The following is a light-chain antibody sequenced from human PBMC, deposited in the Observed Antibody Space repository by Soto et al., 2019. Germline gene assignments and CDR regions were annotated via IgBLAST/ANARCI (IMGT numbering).Light chain of an antibody. CDR1: RNDVGLYNY. CDR3: SSYTTTTLEV. V-gene: IGLV2-14*01. Sequence: QSALTQPASVSASPGQSITISCTGTRNDVGLYNYVSWYQHHPGNAPKLIIYGVSDRPSGVSNRFSGSKSGNTASLTISGLQDEDEADYYCSSYTTTTLEVFGTGTKVTVL. J-gene: IGLJ1*01. CDR2: GVS.